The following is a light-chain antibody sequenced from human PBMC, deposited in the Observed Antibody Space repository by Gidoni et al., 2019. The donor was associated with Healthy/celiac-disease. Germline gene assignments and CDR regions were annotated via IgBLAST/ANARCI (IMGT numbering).Light chain of an antibody. Sequence: DIQLTQSPSFLSAAVGDRVTITCRASHGISSYLAWYQQKPGKAPKLLIYAASTLQSGVPSRFSGSGSGTEFTLTISSLQAEDFATYYCQQLNSSPRTFXQXTKVEIK. V-gene: IGKV1-9*01. CDR1: HGISSY. CDR2: AAS. J-gene: IGKJ1*01. CDR3: QQLNSSPRT.